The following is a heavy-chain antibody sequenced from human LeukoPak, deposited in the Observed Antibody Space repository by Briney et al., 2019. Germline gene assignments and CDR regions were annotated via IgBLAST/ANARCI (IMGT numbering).Heavy chain of an antibody. J-gene: IGHJ4*02. D-gene: IGHD5-18*01. V-gene: IGHV3-23*01. CDR3: AKGRYSYGFVDY. CDR2: ISGSGGST. CDR1: GFAFSSYA. Sequence: GGSLRLSCAASGFAFSSYAMSWVRQAPGKGLEWVSAISGSGGSTYYADSVKGRFTISRDNSKNTLYLQMYSLRAEDTAVYYCAKGRYSYGFVDYWGQGTLVTVSS.